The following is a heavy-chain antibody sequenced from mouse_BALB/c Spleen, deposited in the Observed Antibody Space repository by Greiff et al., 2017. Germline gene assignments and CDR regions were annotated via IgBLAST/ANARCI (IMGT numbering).Heavy chain of an antibody. CDR1: GFNIKDYY. Sequence: EVQLQQSGAELVRPGASVKLSCTASGFNIKDYYMHWVKQRPEQGLEWIGWIDPENGDTEYAPKFQGKATMTADTSSNTAYLQLSSLTSEDTAVYYCNARQLGLHRVMDYWGQGTSVTVSS. CDR2: IDPENGDT. V-gene: IGHV14-4*02. CDR3: NARQLGLHRVMDY. J-gene: IGHJ4*01. D-gene: IGHD3-1*01.